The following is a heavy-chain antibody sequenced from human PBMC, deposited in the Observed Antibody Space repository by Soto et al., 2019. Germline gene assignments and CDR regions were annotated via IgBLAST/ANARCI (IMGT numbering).Heavy chain of an antibody. Sequence: SVKVSCKASGGTFSSYAISWVRQAPGQGLEWMGGIIPIFGTANYAQKFQGRVTITADESTSTAYMELSSLRSEDTAVYYRAYTQLGYCSSTSCYMPSSSSPWDYYYCMDVWGQGTTVTVSS. CDR1: GGTFSSYA. J-gene: IGHJ6*02. CDR2: IIPIFGTA. CDR3: AYTQLGYCSSTSCYMPSSSSPWDYYYCMDV. V-gene: IGHV1-69*13. D-gene: IGHD2-2*02.